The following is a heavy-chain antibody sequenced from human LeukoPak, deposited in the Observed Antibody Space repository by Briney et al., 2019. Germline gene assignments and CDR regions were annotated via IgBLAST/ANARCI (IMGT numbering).Heavy chain of an antibody. CDR2: ISGSGGNT. CDR3: AKAPSYLTGYSYDY. Sequence: GGSLRLSCAASGFTFSSDAMSWVRQAPGKGLKWVPDISGSGGNTYYADSVKGRFTISRDNSKNTLYLQMNSLRAEDTAVYYCAKAPSYLTGYSYDYWGQGILVTVSS. CDR1: GFTFSSDA. V-gene: IGHV3-23*01. D-gene: IGHD3-9*01. J-gene: IGHJ4*02.